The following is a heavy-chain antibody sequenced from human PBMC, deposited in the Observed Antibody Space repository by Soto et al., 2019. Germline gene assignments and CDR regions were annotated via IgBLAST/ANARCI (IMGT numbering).Heavy chain of an antibody. CDR3: ARDLGYDSSGYYWYYFDY. J-gene: IGHJ4*02. CDR2: SSSSSSTI. CDR1: GFTFSSYS. V-gene: IGHV3-48*02. D-gene: IGHD3-22*01. Sequence: PGGSLRLSCAASGFTFSSYSMNWVRQAPGKGLEWVSYSSSSSSTIYYADSVKGRLTISRDNAKNSLYLQMNSLRDEDTAVYYCARDLGYDSSGYYWYYFDYWGQGTLVTVSS.